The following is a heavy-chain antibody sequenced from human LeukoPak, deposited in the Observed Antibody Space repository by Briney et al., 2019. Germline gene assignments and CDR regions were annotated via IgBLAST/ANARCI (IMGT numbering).Heavy chain of an antibody. Sequence: GGSLRLSCAASGFTFSSYSMNWVRQAPGKGLEWVSYISSSGSTIYYADSVRGRFTISRDNAKNSLYLQMNSLRAEDTAVYYCAELGITMIGGVWGKGTTVTISS. CDR2: ISSSGSTI. J-gene: IGHJ6*04. CDR1: GFTFSSYS. V-gene: IGHV3-48*04. D-gene: IGHD3-10*02. CDR3: AELGITMIGGV.